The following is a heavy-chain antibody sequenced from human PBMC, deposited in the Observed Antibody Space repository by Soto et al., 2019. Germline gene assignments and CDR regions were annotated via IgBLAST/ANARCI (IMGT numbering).Heavy chain of an antibody. J-gene: IGHJ3*02. CDR3: ARERNWSDGDVQKGAFDI. Sequence: QVQLQESGPGLVKPSQTLSLTCTVSGGSISSGGYYWSWIRQHPGKGLEWIGYIYYSGSTYYNPSLKSRVNISVDTSKNQFSLKLSSVTAADTAVYYCARERNWSDGDVQKGAFDIWGQGTMVTVSS. V-gene: IGHV4-31*03. CDR2: IYYSGST. CDR1: GGSISSGGYY. D-gene: IGHD4-17*01.